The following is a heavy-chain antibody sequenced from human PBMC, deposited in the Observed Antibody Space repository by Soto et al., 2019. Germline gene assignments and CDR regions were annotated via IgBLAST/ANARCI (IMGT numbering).Heavy chain of an antibody. Sequence: SDTLSLTCTVTGCAISGYYGTWIRQSAGEGLEWIGRIYSSGSTNYNPSLKSRVTISLDTSMNYFSLRLSSVTAADTAVYYCARGQRFSDWFDPWGQGTLVTVSS. CDR1: GCAISGYY. CDR2: IYSSGST. V-gene: IGHV4-4*07. D-gene: IGHD3-3*01. CDR3: ARGQRFSDWFDP. J-gene: IGHJ5*02.